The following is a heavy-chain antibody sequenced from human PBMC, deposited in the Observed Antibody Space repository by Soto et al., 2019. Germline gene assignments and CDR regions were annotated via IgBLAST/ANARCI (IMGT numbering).Heavy chain of an antibody. Sequence: ASVXVSCKASGYTFTSYGISWVRQAPGQGLELMGWISAYNGNTNYAQKLQGRVTMTTDTSTSTAYMELRSLRSDDTAVYYCARGPISYYDILTGPVGYFQHWGQGTLVTVSS. CDR3: ARGPISYYDILTGPVGYFQH. CDR1: GYTFTSYG. D-gene: IGHD3-9*01. V-gene: IGHV1-18*01. J-gene: IGHJ1*01. CDR2: ISAYNGNT.